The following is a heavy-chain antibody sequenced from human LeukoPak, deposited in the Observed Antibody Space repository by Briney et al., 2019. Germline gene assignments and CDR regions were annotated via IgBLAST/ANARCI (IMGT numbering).Heavy chain of an antibody. CDR3: VRPGQSSWWVYFNY. J-gene: IGHJ4*02. V-gene: IGHV4-4*09. CDR1: GGPISTFYY. Sequence: PSETLSLTCSVSGGPISTFYYWTWIRQTPGGGLEAFGNIHSSGSTSYNPSLKSRVTMSIDTSKNQFSLRLTSVTAADAAVYYCVRPGQSSWWVYFNYWGQGSVVTVSS. CDR2: IHSSGST. D-gene: IGHD6-13*01.